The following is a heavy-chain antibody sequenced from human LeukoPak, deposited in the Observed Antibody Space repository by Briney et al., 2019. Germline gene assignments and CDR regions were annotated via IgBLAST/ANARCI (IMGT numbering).Heavy chain of an antibody. CDR3: AKDRGPGGGFDS. CDR1: GYTFTSYD. V-gene: IGHV1-8*01. D-gene: IGHD3-10*01. CDR2: MNPNSGNT. Sequence: ASVKVSCKASGYTFTSYDINWVRQATGQGLEWMGWMNPNSGNTGYAQKFQGRVTMTRNTSISTAYMELSSLRSEDTAVYYCAKDRGPGGGFDSWGPGTLVTVSS. J-gene: IGHJ5*01.